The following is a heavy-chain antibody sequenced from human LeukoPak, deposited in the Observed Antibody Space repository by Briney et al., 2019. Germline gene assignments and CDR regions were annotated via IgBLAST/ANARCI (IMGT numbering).Heavy chain of an antibody. Sequence: GGSLRLSCAASGFTFSSYAMSWVRQAPGKGLEWVGFIRSKAYGGTTEYAASVRGRFTISRDDSKGIAYLQMNSLKTEDTAVYYCTRRGGWYSDYWGQGTLVTVSS. J-gene: IGHJ4*02. V-gene: IGHV3-49*04. D-gene: IGHD6-19*01. CDR2: IRSKAYGGTT. CDR3: TRRGGWYSDY. CDR1: GFTFSSYA.